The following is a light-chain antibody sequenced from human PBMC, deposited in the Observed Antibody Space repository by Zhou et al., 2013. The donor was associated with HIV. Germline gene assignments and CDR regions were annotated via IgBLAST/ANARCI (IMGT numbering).Light chain of an antibody. CDR3: QDYGDSSKT. CDR1: RTISPW. Sequence: DVQLTQSPPTLSASVGDKVTITCRASRTISPWLAWYQQKPGGAPKLLVYQASTLESRVPSRFSGRGSGADFHLSIVSLQPDDFATYYCQDYGDSSKTFGRGTRVEMK. CDR2: QAS. V-gene: IGKV1-5*03. J-gene: IGKJ4*02.